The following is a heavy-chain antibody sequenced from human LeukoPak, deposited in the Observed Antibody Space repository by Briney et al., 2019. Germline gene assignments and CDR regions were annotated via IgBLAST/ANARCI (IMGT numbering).Heavy chain of an antibody. CDR1: GFTFSSYG. D-gene: IGHD5-24*01. CDR3: APWGPDGYNSYY. V-gene: IGHV3-30*02. J-gene: IGHJ4*02. CDR2: IRYDGSNK. Sequence: GGSLRLSCAASGFTFSSYGMHWVRQAPGKGLEWVAFIRYDGSNKYYADSVKGRFTISRDNSKNTLYLQMNSLRAEDTAVYYCAPWGPDGYNSYYWGQGTLVTVSS.